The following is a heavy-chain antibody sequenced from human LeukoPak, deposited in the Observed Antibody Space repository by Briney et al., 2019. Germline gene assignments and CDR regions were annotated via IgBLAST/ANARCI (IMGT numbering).Heavy chain of an antibody. V-gene: IGHV3-23*01. CDR2: ISGSGGST. CDR1: RFTFSTYA. Sequence: TGGSLRLSCAASRFTFSTYAMSWVRQAPGKGLEWVSTISGSGGSTYYADSVKGRFTISRDNSKNTLYLQINSLRAEDTAVYYCAELGITMIGGVWGKGTTVTISS. J-gene: IGHJ6*04. CDR3: AELGITMIGGV. D-gene: IGHD3-10*02.